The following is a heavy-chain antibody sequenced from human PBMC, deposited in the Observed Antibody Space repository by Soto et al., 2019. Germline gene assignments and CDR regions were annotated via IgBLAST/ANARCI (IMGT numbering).Heavy chain of an antibody. Sequence: SETLSLTCTVSGGSISNRRYYWGWIRQPPGKGLEWIGSIHYSGSAYDNPSLKSRVTISVDTSKNQLSLKLNSVTAADTAAYYCARHVSLGYCAATSCDLLSRFDAWGQGTLVTVYS. V-gene: IGHV4-39*01. J-gene: IGHJ5*02. CDR1: GGSISNRRYY. CDR3: ARHVSLGYCAATSCDLLSRFDA. CDR2: IHYSGSA. D-gene: IGHD2-2*01.